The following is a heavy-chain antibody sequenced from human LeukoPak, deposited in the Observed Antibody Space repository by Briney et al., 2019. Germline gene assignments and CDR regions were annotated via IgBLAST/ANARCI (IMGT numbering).Heavy chain of an antibody. D-gene: IGHD2/OR15-2a*01. V-gene: IGHV4-39*01. J-gene: IGHJ6*03. CDR2: IYDSGNE. CDR3: ARQISDYYYYYMDV. CDR1: GGSISTSAFY. Sequence: PSETLSLTCTVSGGSISTSAFYWGWIRQPLGKGLEWIGSIYDSGNEFYNPSLKSRVTISADTSKNQFSLKLNSVTAADTAMYYCARQISDYYYYYMDVWGEGTTVTVSS.